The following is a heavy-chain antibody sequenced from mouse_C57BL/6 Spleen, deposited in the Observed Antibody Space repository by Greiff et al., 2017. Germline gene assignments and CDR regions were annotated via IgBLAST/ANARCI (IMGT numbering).Heavy chain of an antibody. V-gene: IGHV1-12*01. J-gene: IGHJ3*01. CDR2: IYPGNGDT. Sequence: QVQLQQSGAELVRPGASVKMSCKASGYTFTSYNMHWVKQTPRQGLEWIGAIYPGNGDTSYNQKFKGKATLTVDKSSSTAYMQLSSLTSEDSAVYFCARGNYYGSSYPAWFAYWGQGTLVTVSA. CDR3: ARGNYYGSSYPAWFAY. CDR1: GYTFTSYN. D-gene: IGHD1-1*01.